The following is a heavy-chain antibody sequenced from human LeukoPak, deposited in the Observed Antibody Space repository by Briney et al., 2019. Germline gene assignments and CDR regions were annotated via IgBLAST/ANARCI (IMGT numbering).Heavy chain of an antibody. CDR1: GVFIRDVW. CDR3: TTDLDY. V-gene: IGHV3-15*01. Sequence: AGTLSLFCAGSGVFIRDVWINWVRQAPVPGLEWVGSIKRKSDGGTIDYAAPVKGRVTMSRDDSKKTFSLEMNNLKTEDTGVYYCTTDLDYWGQETLVTVSS. J-gene: IGHJ4*02. CDR2: IKRKSDGGTI.